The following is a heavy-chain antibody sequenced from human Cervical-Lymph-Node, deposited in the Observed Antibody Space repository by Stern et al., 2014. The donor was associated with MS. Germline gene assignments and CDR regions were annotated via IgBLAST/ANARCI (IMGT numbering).Heavy chain of an antibody. CDR1: GFSVATAGVG. CDR3: AHSRVKYCRGGTCYSSLFDY. D-gene: IGHD2-15*01. Sequence: QVTLRESGPTLVKPTQTVTLTCTLSGFSVATAGVGVGWIRQPPGKALEWLALSYLVDCKLYSPSLKNRLTIIKDTSKNQVVLTMTNVDPVDTATYYCAHSRVKYCRGGTCYSSLFDYWGQGTLVTVSS. V-gene: IGHV2-5*02. J-gene: IGHJ4*02. CDR2: SYLVDCK.